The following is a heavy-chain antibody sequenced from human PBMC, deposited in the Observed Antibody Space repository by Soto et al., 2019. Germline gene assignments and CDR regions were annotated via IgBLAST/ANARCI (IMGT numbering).Heavy chain of an antibody. CDR2: ISAYNGNT. J-gene: IGHJ4*02. V-gene: IGHV1-18*01. Sequence: QVPLVQSGAEVKKPGASVKVSCKASGYTFTSYGISWVRQAPGQGLEWMGWISAYNGNTNYAQKLQGRVTMTTDTSTSTAYMELRSLRSDDTAVYYCARVGFDFWSGWGSSYFDYWGQGTLVTVSS. D-gene: IGHD3-3*01. CDR1: GYTFTSYG. CDR3: ARVGFDFWSGWGSSYFDY.